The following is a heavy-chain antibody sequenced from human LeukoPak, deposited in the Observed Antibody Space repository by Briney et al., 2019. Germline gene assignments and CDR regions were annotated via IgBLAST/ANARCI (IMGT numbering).Heavy chain of an antibody. J-gene: IGHJ4*02. Sequence: ASVKVSCKASGYTFISYGISWVRQAPGQGLEWMGWISAYNGNTNYAQKLQGRVTMTTDTATSTADMELRSLRSDDTALYYCARVTRLIDYWGQGTLVTVSS. CDR3: ARVTRLIDY. V-gene: IGHV1-18*01. CDR1: GYTFISYG. CDR2: ISAYNGNT. D-gene: IGHD6-25*01.